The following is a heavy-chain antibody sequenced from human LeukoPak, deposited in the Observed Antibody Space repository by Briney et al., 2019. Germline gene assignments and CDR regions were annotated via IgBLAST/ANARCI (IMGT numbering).Heavy chain of an antibody. D-gene: IGHD1-26*01. CDR2: INPNSGDT. V-gene: IGHV1-2*02. J-gene: IGHJ4*02. CDR1: EYTFTDYY. Sequence: ASVKVSCKASEYTFTDYYMHWVRQAPGQGLEWMGWINPNSGDTNYAQKFQGRVTMTRDPSISTAYMALTKLRSDDTAVYYCARDAWLVGTTNLYYFDYWGQGTLVTVSS. CDR3: ARDAWLVGTTNLYYFDY.